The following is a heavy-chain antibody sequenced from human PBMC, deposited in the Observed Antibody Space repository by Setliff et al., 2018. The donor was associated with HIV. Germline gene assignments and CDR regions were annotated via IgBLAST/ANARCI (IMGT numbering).Heavy chain of an antibody. D-gene: IGHD6-13*01. Sequence: SETLSLTCAVYGESLSGHYWTWIRQPPGEGLEWIGEINHSGKTNYNPSLKSRVTISVDTSKNQFSLKVASVTAADTAVYYCVTSSSWSSRLNFWGQGMLVTVSS. CDR2: INHSGKT. J-gene: IGHJ4*02. CDR1: GESLSGHY. CDR3: VTSSSWSSRLNF. V-gene: IGHV4-34*01.